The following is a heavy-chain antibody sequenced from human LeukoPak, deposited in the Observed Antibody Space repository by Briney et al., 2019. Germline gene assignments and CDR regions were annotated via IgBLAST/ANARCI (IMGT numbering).Heavy chain of an antibody. CDR1: GYTFTSYD. Sequence: ASVKVSCKASGYTFTSYDMHWVRQAPGQRLEWMGWINAGNGNTKYSQKFQGRVTITRDTSASTAYMELSSLRSEDTAVYYCARAGGYYDSSGHYVPYYYYGMDVWGQGTTVTVSS. D-gene: IGHD3-22*01. CDR3: ARAGGYYDSSGHYVPYYYYGMDV. V-gene: IGHV1-3*01. J-gene: IGHJ6*02. CDR2: INAGNGNT.